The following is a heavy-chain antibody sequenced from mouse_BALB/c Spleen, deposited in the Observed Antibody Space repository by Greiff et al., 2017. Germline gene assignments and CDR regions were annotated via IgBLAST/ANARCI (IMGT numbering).Heavy chain of an antibody. CDR3: ARELDYGSSFYYAMDY. CDR2: IWAGGST. Sequence: VMLVESGPGLVAPSQSLSITCTVSGFSLTSYGVHWVRQPPGKGLEWLGVIWAGGSTNYNSALMSRLSISKDNSKSQVFLKMNSLQTDDTAMYYCARELDYGSSFYYAMDYWGQGTSVTVSS. V-gene: IGHV2-9*02. J-gene: IGHJ4*01. CDR1: GFSLTSYG. D-gene: IGHD1-1*01.